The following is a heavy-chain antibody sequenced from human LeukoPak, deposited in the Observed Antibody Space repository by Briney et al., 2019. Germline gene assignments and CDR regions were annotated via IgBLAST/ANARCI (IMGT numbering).Heavy chain of an antibody. V-gene: IGHV3-21*01. D-gene: IGHD6-19*01. Sequence: PGGSLRLSCAASGFTFSSYAMSWVRQAPGKGLECVSSIDRSSSLVYYANSVKGRFTISRDNAKNSVYLQMNSLRAEDSALYSCVRATTVAGTKESGVDFWGQGTLVTVSS. J-gene: IGHJ4*02. CDR3: VRATTVAGTKESGVDF. CDR1: GFTFSSYA. CDR2: IDRSSSLV.